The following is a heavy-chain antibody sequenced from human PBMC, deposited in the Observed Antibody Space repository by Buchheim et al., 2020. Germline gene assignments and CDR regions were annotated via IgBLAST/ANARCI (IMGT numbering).Heavy chain of an antibody. D-gene: IGHD5-18*01. CDR1: GFPFSAYY. CDR2: ISTSVSTI. CDR3: ARDRGYTAIPDY. J-gene: IGHJ4*02. Sequence: QVQLVESGGGLVKPGGSLRLSFAASGFPFSAYYMSWIRQAPGKGLEWVSYISTSVSTIYHAASVKGRFTTPRANATTPLYLQMNDLRGEDTAGYYCARDRGYTAIPDYWGQGTL. V-gene: IGHV3-11*01.